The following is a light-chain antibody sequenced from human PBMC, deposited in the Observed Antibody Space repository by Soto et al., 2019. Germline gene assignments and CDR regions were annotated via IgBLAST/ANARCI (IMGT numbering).Light chain of an antibody. V-gene: IGLV2-23*03. J-gene: IGLJ2*01. CDR2: EGS. CDR1: SSDVGSYNL. Sequence: QSALTQPASVSGSPGQSITISCTGTSSDVGSYNLVSWYQQHPGKAPKLMIYEGSKRPSGVSNRFSGSKSGDTASLTISWLQAADEADYYCCSYAGSSTFVVFGGGTKLTVL. CDR3: CSYAGSSTFVV.